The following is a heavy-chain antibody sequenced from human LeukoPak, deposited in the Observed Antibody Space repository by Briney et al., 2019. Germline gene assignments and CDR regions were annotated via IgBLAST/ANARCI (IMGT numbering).Heavy chain of an antibody. D-gene: IGHD3-10*01. CDR3: ARDLLTLDYYGSGSYPNYGMDV. V-gene: IGHV1-2*02. Sequence: ASVKVSCKASGYTFTGYYMHWVRQAPGQGLEWMGWINPNSGGTNYAQKFQGRVTMTRDTSISTAYMELSRLRPDDTAVYYCARDLLTLDYYGSGSYPNYGMDVWGQGTTVTVSS. J-gene: IGHJ6*02. CDR2: INPNSGGT. CDR1: GYTFTGYY.